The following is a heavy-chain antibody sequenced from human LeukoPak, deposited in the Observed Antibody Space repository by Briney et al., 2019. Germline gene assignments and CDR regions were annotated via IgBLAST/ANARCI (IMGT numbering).Heavy chain of an antibody. V-gene: IGHV1-2*02. CDR1: GYTFTGYY. Sequence: ASVTVSCKASGYTFTGYYMHWVRQAPGQGLEWMGWINPNSGGTNYAQKFQGRVTMTRDTSISTAYMELSRLRSDDTAVYYCQTQGVRLGEPLDYWGQGTLVTVSS. J-gene: IGHJ4*02. CDR2: INPNSGGT. CDR3: QTQGVRLGEPLDY. D-gene: IGHD3-16*01.